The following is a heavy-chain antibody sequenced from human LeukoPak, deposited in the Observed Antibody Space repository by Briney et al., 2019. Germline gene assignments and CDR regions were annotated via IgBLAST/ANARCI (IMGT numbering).Heavy chain of an antibody. D-gene: IGHD6-6*01. CDR1: GFTFSSYW. CDR3: ARVARYSSSSPPLDY. Sequence: GGSLRLSCAASGFTFSSYWMSWVRQAPGKGLEWVANIKQDGSEKYYVDSVKGRFTISRDNAKNSLYLQMNSLRAEDTAVYYCARVARYSSSSPPLDYWGQGTLVTVSS. V-gene: IGHV3-7*01. J-gene: IGHJ4*02. CDR2: IKQDGSEK.